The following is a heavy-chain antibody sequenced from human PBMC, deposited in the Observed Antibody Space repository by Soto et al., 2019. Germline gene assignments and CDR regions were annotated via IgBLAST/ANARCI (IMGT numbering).Heavy chain of an antibody. J-gene: IGHJ4*02. Sequence: QVQLQESGPGLVKPSQTLSLTCTVSGGSISSGGYYWSWIRQHPGKGLEWIGYIYYSGSTYYNPSLKSRVTISVDTSKNQFSLKLSSVTAADTGVYYCAFGYCSSTSCYRRGYYFDYWGQGTLVTVSS. CDR3: AFGYCSSTSCYRRGYYFDY. CDR1: GGSISSGGYY. CDR2: IYYSGST. D-gene: IGHD2-2*03. V-gene: IGHV4-31*03.